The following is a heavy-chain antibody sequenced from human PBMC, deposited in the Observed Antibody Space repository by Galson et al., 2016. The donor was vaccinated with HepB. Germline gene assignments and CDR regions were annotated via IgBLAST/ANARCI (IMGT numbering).Heavy chain of an antibody. D-gene: IGHD5-18*01. V-gene: IGHV3-48*02. CDR1: GFTFTSYS. Sequence: SLRLSCAASGFTFTSYSMNWARQVPGKGLEWVSYIGSSPGTVYYADPVKGRFTISRDNAKNSLYLQMNSLRDEDTAVYYCARDPLGYSYALVRYFDYWGQGTLVTVSS. J-gene: IGHJ4*02. CDR3: ARDPLGYSYALVRYFDY. CDR2: IGSSPGTV.